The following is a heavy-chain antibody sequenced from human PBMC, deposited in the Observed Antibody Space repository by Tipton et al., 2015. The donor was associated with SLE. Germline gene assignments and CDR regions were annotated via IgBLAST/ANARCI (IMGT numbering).Heavy chain of an antibody. CDR3: AREEFGVVIAIRYFDL. D-gene: IGHD2-21*01. J-gene: IGHJ2*01. Sequence: GSLRLSCAASGFTFSSYAMHWVRQAPGKGLEWVANIKQDGSEKYYVDSVKGRFTISRDNAKNSLYLQMNSLRAEDTAVYYCAREEFGVVIAIRYFDLWGRGTLVTVSS. CDR2: IKQDGSEK. V-gene: IGHV3-7*01. CDR1: GFTFSSYA.